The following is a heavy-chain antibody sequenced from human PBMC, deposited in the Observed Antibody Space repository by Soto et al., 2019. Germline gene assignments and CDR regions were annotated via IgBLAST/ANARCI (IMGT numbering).Heavy chain of an antibody. D-gene: IGHD3-10*01. CDR2: INPSGDST. CDR1: GYTFSSYY. CDR3: ARDWEFGY. V-gene: IGHV1-46*01. J-gene: IGHJ4*02. Sequence: QVQLVQSGVEVKKPGASVKVSCKASGYTFSSYYMHWVRQAPGQGLEWMGVINPSGDSTTYAQRFQGRVSMTKDTSTSTLYMELSSLRSDDTAVYYCARDWEFGYWGQGTLVTVSS.